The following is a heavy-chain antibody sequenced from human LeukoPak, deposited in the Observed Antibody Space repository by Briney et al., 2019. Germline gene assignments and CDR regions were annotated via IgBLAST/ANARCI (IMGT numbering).Heavy chain of an antibody. D-gene: IGHD1-26*01. CDR1: GFTVSTKY. V-gene: IGHV3-53*01. CDR3: ARSAEWELLGELDY. CDR2: IYRGAKT. J-gene: IGHJ4*02. Sequence: PGGSLRLSCAVSGFTVSTKYMSWVRQAPGKGLEWVSLIYRGAKTYYADSVKGRFTISRDNSKNTLYLQMNSLRAEDTAVYYCARSAEWELLGELDYWGQGTLVTVSS.